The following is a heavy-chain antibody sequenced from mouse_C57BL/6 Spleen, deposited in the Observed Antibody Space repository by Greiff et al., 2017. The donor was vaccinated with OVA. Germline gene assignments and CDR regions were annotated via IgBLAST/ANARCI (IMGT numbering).Heavy chain of an antibody. D-gene: IGHD3-2*02. CDR3: ARVGGSGSFAY. CDR2: IDPSDSYT. Sequence: QVQLQQSGAELVKPGASVKLSCKASGYTFTSYWMQWVKQRPGQGLEWIGEIDPSDSYTNYNQKFKGKATLTVDTSSSTAYMQLSSLTSEDSAVYYCARVGGSGSFAYWGQGTLVTVSA. CDR1: GYTFTSYW. V-gene: IGHV1-50*01. J-gene: IGHJ3*01.